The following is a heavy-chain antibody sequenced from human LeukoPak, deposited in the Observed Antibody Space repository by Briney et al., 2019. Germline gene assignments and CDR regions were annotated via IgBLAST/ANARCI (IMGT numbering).Heavy chain of an antibody. CDR2: INHSGST. CDR3: ARLGGDRPFDY. J-gene: IGHJ4*02. Sequence: PSETLSLTCAVYGGSFSGYYWSWIRQPPGKGLEWIGEINHSGSTNYNPSLKSRVTISVDTSKNQFSLRLSSVTAADTAVYYCARLGGDRPFDYWGQGTLVTVSS. CDR1: GGSFSGYY. V-gene: IGHV4-34*01. D-gene: IGHD2-21*02.